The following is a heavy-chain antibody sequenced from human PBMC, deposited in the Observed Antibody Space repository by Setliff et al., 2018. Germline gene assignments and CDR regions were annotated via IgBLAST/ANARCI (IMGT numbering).Heavy chain of an antibody. CDR1: GYPFISYD. Sequence: ASVKVSCKASGYPFISYDINWVRQAPGQGLEWMGGIIPIFGTTTYAQKFLGRVTMTRDTSMSTVYMELTRLTSDDTAVYYCTRSSSYGMRYWFDSWGQGPLVTVSS. D-gene: IGHD2-2*01. J-gene: IGHJ5*01. CDR2: IIPIFGTT. CDR3: TRSSSYGMRYWFDS. V-gene: IGHV1-8*02.